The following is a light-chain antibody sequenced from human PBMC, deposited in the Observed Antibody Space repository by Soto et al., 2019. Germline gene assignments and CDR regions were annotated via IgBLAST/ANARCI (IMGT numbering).Light chain of an antibody. CDR3: QQYDSYPFT. J-gene: IGKJ3*01. CDR1: QGINNN. V-gene: IGKV1-16*02. Sequence: DIQMTQSPSSLSASVGDRVTITCRASQGINNNLAWFQQKPGTAPKSLIYAASSLQSGVPSKFSGSGSASDFTLTINYLDPEDFATYYCQQYDSYPFTFGPGTKVDIK. CDR2: AAS.